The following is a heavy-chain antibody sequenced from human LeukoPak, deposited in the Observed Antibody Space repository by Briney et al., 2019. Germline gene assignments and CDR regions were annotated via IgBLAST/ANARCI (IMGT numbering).Heavy chain of an antibody. D-gene: IGHD5-24*01. J-gene: IGHJ5*02. CDR3: AGGSGFLITS. CDR1: QFTLNTYW. CDR2: INQDGSEK. Sequence: PGGSLRLSCAASQFTLNTYWMNWVRQAPGKGLERVANINQDGSEKYYVDSVKGRFTISRDNPKNSLYLQLYSLRPEDTAVYYCAGGSGFLITSWGQGTLVAVSS. V-gene: IGHV3-7*04.